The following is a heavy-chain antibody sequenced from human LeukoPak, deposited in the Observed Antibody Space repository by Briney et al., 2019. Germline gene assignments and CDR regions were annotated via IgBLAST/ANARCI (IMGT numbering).Heavy chain of an antibody. V-gene: IGHV1-8*03. Sequence: ASVKVSCKASGYTFTSYDINWVRQATGQGLEWMGWMNPNGGNTGYAQKFQGRVTITRNTSISTAYMELSSLRSEDTAVYYCARAAYGSYYYYYYYMDVWGKGTTVTVSS. CDR1: GYTFTSYD. D-gene: IGHD1-26*01. CDR3: ARAAYGSYYYYYYYMDV. CDR2: MNPNGGNT. J-gene: IGHJ6*03.